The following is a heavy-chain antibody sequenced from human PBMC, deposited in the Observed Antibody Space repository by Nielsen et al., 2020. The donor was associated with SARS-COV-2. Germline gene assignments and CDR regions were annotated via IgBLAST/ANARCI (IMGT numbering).Heavy chain of an antibody. CDR3: AKTGDYFVVVPAATLDV. V-gene: IGHV3-23*01. Sequence: GGSLRLSCAASGFTFSTYAMSWVRQAPGKGLEWVSGIKGRFTISRDNSKNTLYLQMNSLRAEDTAVYYCAKTGDYFVVVPAATLDVWGQGTTVTVSS. D-gene: IGHD2-2*01. CDR1: GFTFSTYA. CDR2: I. J-gene: IGHJ6*02.